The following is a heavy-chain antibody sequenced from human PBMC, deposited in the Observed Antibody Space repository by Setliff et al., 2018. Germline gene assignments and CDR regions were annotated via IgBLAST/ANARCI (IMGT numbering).Heavy chain of an antibody. CDR3: ARVHYETSTYSPTLFDH. D-gene: IGHD3-22*01. CDR2: ISGSGGRT. V-gene: IGHV3-23*01. J-gene: IGHJ4*02. Sequence: QPGGSLRLSCAASGFTFSSYAMSWVRQAPGKGLEWVSAISGSGGRTYYADSVKGRFTISRDNSKNTLYLQMNSLRAEDTAVYYCARVHYETSTYSPTLFDHWGQGALVTVSS. CDR1: GFTFSSYA.